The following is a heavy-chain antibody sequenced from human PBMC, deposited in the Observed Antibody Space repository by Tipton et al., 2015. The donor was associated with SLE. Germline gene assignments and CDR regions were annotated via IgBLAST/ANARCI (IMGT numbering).Heavy chain of an antibody. CDR2: IHYSRDT. CDR1: SGSITGHY. Sequence: TLSLTCNVSSGSITGHYWSWIRQSPGKGLEWIGYIHYSRDTNYDPSLKSRVTMSVDTSKNQFSLKLSSVTAADTAVYYCAREPIVLVVYSRYYYYGMDVWGQGTTVTVSS. V-gene: IGHV4-59*11. J-gene: IGHJ6*02. CDR3: AREPIVLVVYSRYYYYGMDV. D-gene: IGHD2-8*02.